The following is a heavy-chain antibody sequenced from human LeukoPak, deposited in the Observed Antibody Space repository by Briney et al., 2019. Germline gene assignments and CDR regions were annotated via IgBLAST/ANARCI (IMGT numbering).Heavy chain of an antibody. CDR1: GFTFSSYW. CDR3: ARAAGGTSRDY. CDR2: INEDGSGR. Sequence: GGSLRLSCAVSGFTFSSYWMSWVRQAPGKGLEWLANINEDGSGRFYVDSVKGRLTISRDNAKSSLFLQMNSLRAEDTAVYYCARAAGGTSRDYWGQGTLVTVSS. D-gene: IGHD1-26*01. V-gene: IGHV3-7*01. J-gene: IGHJ4*02.